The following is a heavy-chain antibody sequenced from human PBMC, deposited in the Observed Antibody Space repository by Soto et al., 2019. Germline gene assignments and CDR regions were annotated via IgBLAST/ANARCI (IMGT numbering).Heavy chain of an antibody. CDR3: ARDFNSIFDDFADMRWNFDP. CDR1: GGSVNGYY. D-gene: IGHD3-3*02. J-gene: IGHJ5*02. CDR2: INHTGGT. Sequence: PSETLSLTCAVYGGSVNGYYWNWIRQPPGKGLEWIGEINHTGGTHYNPSLKSRVTMSVDTSKNQFSLSLRSVTAADTAIYYCARDFNSIFDDFADMRWNFDPWGQGTLVTVSS. V-gene: IGHV4-34*10.